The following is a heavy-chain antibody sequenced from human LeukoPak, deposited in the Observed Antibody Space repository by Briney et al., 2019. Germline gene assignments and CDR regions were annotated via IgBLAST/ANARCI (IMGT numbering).Heavy chain of an antibody. J-gene: IGHJ6*02. V-gene: IGHV4-39*07. CDR1: GGSISSSSYY. CDR3: ARDIAAAGTGYYYYGMDV. D-gene: IGHD6-13*01. Sequence: SETLSLTCTVSGGSISSSSYYWGWIRQPPGKGLEWIGSIYYSGSTYYNPSLKSRVTISVDTSKNQFSLELSSVTAADTAVYYCARDIAAAGTGYYYYGMDVWGQGTTVTVSS. CDR2: IYYSGST.